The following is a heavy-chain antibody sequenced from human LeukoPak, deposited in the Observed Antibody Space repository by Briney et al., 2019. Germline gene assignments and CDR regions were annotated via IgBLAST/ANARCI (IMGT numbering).Heavy chain of an antibody. CDR2: IYSGGST. Sequence: PGGSLLLSCAASGFIVSSNYMSWVRQAPGKGLEWVSVIYSGGSTYYADSVKGRFTISRDNSKNTLYLQMNSLRAEDTAVYYCARAEDIMTYYYGSGSYFPFDYWGQGTLVTVSS. V-gene: IGHV3-53*05. J-gene: IGHJ4*02. D-gene: IGHD3-10*01. CDR3: ARAEDIMTYYYGSGSYFPFDY. CDR1: GFIVSSNY.